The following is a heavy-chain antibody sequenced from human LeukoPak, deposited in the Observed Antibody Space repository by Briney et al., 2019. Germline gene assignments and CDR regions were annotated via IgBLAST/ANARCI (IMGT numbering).Heavy chain of an antibody. CDR3: ASIRLAAADH. CDR2: ISSSGSTI. CDR1: GYSISSDYY. J-gene: IGHJ4*02. D-gene: IGHD6-13*01. Sequence: LSLTCTVSGYSISSDYYMSWIRQAPGKGLEWVSYISSSGSTIYYADSVKGRFTTSRDNAKNSLYLQMNSLRAEDTAVYYCASIRLAAADHWGQGTLVTVSS. V-gene: IGHV3-11*01.